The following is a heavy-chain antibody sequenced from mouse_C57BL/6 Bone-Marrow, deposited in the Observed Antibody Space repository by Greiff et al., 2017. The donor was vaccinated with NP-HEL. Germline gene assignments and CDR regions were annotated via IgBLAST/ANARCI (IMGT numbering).Heavy chain of an antibody. CDR1: GYTFTSYD. Sequence: QVQLQQSGPELVKPGASVKLSCKASGYTFTSYDINWVKQRPGQGLEWIGWIYPRDGSTKYNEKFKGKATLTVDTSSSTAYMELHSLTSEDSAVYFCARAIGASDGYYVGYFDVWGTGTTVTVSS. V-gene: IGHV1-85*01. D-gene: IGHD2-3*01. CDR2: IYPRDGST. CDR3: ARAIGASDGYYVGYFDV. J-gene: IGHJ1*03.